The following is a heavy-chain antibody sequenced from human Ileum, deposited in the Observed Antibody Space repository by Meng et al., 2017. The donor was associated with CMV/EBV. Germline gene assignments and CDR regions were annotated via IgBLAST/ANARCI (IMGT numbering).Heavy chain of an antibody. CDR1: GFTFSDHY. Sequence: GESLKISCAASGFTFSDHYMDWVRQAPGKGLEWVGRIRKKVNSYTTEYAASGKGRFSISSDDSKNSLYLQMNSLKTEDTAVYYCARSYSGSRFDPWGQGTLVTVSS. CDR3: ARSYSGSRFDP. J-gene: IGHJ5*02. CDR2: IRKKVNSYTT. D-gene: IGHD1-26*01. V-gene: IGHV3-72*01.